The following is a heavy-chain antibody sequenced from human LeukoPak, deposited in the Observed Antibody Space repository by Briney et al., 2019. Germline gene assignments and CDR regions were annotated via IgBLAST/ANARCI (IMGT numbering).Heavy chain of an antibody. CDR3: AKDGYSSSWTHKPGAFDI. V-gene: IGHV3-30*18. CDR1: GFTFSSYG. CDR2: ISYDGSNK. Sequence: GGSLRLSCAASGFTFSSYGMHWVRQAPGKGLEWVAVISYDGSNKYYADSVKGRFTISRDNSKNTLYLQMNSLRAEDTAVYYCAKDGYSSSWTHKPGAFDIWGQGTMVTVSS. D-gene: IGHD6-13*01. J-gene: IGHJ3*02.